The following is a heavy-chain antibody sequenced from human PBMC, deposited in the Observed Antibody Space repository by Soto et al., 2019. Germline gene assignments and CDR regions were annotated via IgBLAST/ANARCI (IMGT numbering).Heavy chain of an antibody. V-gene: IGHV6-1*01. CDR1: GDSVSSNSAA. D-gene: IGHD2-2*01. J-gene: IGHJ6*02. Sequence: PSQTLSLTCAISGDSVSSNSAAWNWIRQSPSRGLEWLGRTYYRSKWYNDYAVSVKSRITINPDTSKNQFSLQLNSVTPEDTAVYYCAADRGVVVPAAMHYYYYGMDVWGQGTTVTVSS. CDR2: TYYRSKWYN. CDR3: AADRGVVVPAAMHYYYYGMDV.